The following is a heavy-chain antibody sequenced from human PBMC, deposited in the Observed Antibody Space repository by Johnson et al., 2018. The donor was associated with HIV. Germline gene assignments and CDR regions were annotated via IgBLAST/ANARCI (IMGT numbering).Heavy chain of an antibody. V-gene: IGHV3-9*01. J-gene: IGHJ3*02. Sequence: VQLVESGGGLVQPGRSLRLSCAASGFTFDDYAMHWVRQAPGKGLEWVSGISWNSGSIGYADSVKGRFTISRDNAKNSLYLQMNSLRAEDTAVYYCTTGFAAFDIWGQGTKVTVSS. CDR1: GFTFDDYA. CDR3: TTGFAAFDI. CDR2: ISWNSGSI.